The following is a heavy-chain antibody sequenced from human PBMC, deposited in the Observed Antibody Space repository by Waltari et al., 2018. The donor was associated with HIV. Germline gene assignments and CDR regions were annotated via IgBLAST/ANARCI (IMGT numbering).Heavy chain of an antibody. CDR1: GYTLTELS. CDR3: ATMGYQLLPADV. D-gene: IGHD2-2*01. Sequence: QVQLVQSGAEVKKPGASVKVSCKVSGYTLTELSMHWVRQAPGKGLEWMGGFGHEDGETIYAKKFQGRVTMTEDTSTDTAYMELSSLRSEDTAVYYCATMGYQLLPADVWGQGTTVTVSS. V-gene: IGHV1-24*01. CDR2: FGHEDGET. J-gene: IGHJ6*02.